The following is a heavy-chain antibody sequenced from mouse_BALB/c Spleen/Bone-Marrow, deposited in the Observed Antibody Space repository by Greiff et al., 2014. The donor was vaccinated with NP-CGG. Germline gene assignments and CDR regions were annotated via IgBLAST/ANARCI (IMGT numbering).Heavy chain of an antibody. CDR2: TYPGDGDT. D-gene: IGHD1-2*01. CDR3: ARRDYGIRENYYAMDY. Sequence: VQLQQSGAELARPGASVKLSCKASGYNFTSYWMQWVKQRPGQGLEWIGATYPGDGDTRYTQKFKGKATLTADKSSSTAYMQLSSLASEDSAVYYCARRDYGIRENYYAMDYWGQGTSVTVSS. V-gene: IGHV1-87*01. J-gene: IGHJ4*01. CDR1: GYNFTSYW.